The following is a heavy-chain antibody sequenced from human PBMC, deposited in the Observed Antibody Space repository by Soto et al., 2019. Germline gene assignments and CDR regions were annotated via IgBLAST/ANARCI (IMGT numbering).Heavy chain of an antibody. J-gene: IGHJ6*02. CDR3: ARLSGCSSTSCYTHMDV. V-gene: IGHV5-51*01. CDR1: GYSFTSYW. Sequence: PGESLKISCKGSGYSFTSYWIGWVRQMPGKGLEWMGIIYPGDSDTRYSPSFQGQVTISADKSISTAYLQWSSLKASDTAMCYCARLSGCSSTSCYTHMDVWGQGTTVTAP. CDR2: IYPGDSDT. D-gene: IGHD2-2*02.